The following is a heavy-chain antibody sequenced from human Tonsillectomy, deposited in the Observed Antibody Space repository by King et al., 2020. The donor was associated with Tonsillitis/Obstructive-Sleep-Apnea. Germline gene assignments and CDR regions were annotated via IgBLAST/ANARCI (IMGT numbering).Heavy chain of an antibody. CDR2: IKQDGSEK. CDR3: AREGGHGMGFDY. V-gene: IGHV3-7*01. J-gene: IGHJ4*02. Sequence: QLVQSGGGLVQSGGSLRLSCAASGFTFSSYWISWVRQAPGKGLEWVANIKQDGSEKHYVDSVKGRFTISRDNAKNSLYLQLNSLRAEDTAVYYCAREGGHGMGFDYWGQRTLVTVSS. D-gene: IGHD3-16*01. CDR1: GFTFSSYW.